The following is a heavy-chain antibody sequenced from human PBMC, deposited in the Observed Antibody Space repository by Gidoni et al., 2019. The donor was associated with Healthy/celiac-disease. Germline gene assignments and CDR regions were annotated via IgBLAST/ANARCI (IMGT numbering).Heavy chain of an antibody. Sequence: QVQLVQSGAEVKTPGASVKVSCKAAGYTFTSYYMHWVRQAPGQGLEWMGIINPSGGSTSYAQKFQGRVTMTRDTSTSTVYMELSSLRSEDTAVYYCARGYCSGGSCYSSGDAFDIWGQGTMVTVSS. CDR1: GYTFTSYY. J-gene: IGHJ3*02. V-gene: IGHV1-46*03. CDR2: INPSGGST. CDR3: ARGYCSGGSCYSSGDAFDI. D-gene: IGHD2-15*01.